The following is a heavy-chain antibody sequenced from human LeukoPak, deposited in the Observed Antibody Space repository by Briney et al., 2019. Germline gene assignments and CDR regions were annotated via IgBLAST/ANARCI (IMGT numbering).Heavy chain of an antibody. Sequence: SSETLSLTCAVYGGSFSGYYWSWIRQPPGKGLEWIGEINHSGSTNYNPSLKSRVTISVDTSKNQFSLKLSSVTAADTAVYYCARLPHGDYSSIRAYPLDVWGQGTTVTVSS. D-gene: IGHD6-13*01. V-gene: IGHV4-34*01. CDR2: INHSGST. CDR3: ARLPHGDYSSIRAYPLDV. CDR1: GGSFSGYY. J-gene: IGHJ6*02.